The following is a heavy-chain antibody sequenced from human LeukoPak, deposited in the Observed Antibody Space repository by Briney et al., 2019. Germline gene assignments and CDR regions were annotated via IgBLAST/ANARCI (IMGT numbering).Heavy chain of an antibody. CDR2: IYSGGST. D-gene: IGHD3-3*01. V-gene: IGHV3-66*01. J-gene: IGHJ4*02. CDR3: ARDRGGYYFDY. Sequence: GGSLRLSCAASGFTVSSNYMSWVRQAPGKGLEWVSFIYSGGSTYYADSVKGRFTISRDNSSNTLYLQMNSLRAEDTAVYYCARDRGGYYFDYWGQGTLVTVSS. CDR1: GFTVSSNY.